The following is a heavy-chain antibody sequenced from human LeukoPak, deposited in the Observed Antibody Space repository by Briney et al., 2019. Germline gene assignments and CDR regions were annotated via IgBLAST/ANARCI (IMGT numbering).Heavy chain of an antibody. V-gene: IGHV1-2*02. CDR2: INPNSGGT. CDR1: GYTFTNYA. CDR3: ARDPRRPAPYYYYYMDV. J-gene: IGHJ6*03. Sequence: GASVKVSCKASGYTFTNYAVNWVRQAPGQGLEWMGWINPNSGGTNYAQKFQGRVTMTRDTSISTAYMELSRLRSDDTAVYYCARDPRRPAPYYYYYMDVWGKGTTVTVSS. D-gene: IGHD6-6*01.